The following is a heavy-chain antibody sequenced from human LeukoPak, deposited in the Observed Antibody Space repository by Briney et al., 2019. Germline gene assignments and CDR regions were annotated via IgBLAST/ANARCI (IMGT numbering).Heavy chain of an antibody. J-gene: IGHJ5*02. D-gene: IGHD6-13*01. CDR3: ARSYASSWYWNWFDP. CDR1: GYSISNGYY. Sequence: NPSETLSLTCTVSGYSISNGYYWGWIRQPPGTGLEWIGSIYPGGSTFYNPSLKSRVTISVDTSKSQFSLRLSSVTAADTAVYYCARSYASSWYWNWFDPWGQGTLVTVSS. V-gene: IGHV4-38-2*02. CDR2: IYPGGST.